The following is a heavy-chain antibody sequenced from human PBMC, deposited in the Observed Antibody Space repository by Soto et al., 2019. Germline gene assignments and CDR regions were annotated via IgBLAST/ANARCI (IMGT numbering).Heavy chain of an antibody. D-gene: IGHD6-19*01. CDR1: GGTFSSYA. J-gene: IGHJ4*02. V-gene: IGHV1-69*13. CDR3: ARAGEAAGYSSGWYYFDY. CDR2: IIPIFGTA. Sequence: ASVKVSCKASGGTFSSYAISWVRQAPGQGLEWMGGIIPIFGTANYAQKFQGRVTITADESTSTAYMELSSLRSEDTAVYYCARAGEAAGYSSGWYYFDYWGQGTLVTVSS.